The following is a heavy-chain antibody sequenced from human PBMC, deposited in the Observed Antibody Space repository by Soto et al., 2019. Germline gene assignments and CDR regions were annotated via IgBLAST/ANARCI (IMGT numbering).Heavy chain of an antibody. V-gene: IGHV4-4*02. D-gene: IGHD6-13*01. Sequence: QVQLQESGPGLVKPSGTLSLTCAVSGDSISSTKWWSWVRQPPGKGLEWIGQIYHGGSTDYNPSLKSRVTISTDNSKNQFSLKRSSVTAADTAVYYCPRRGLGSSPLGDGGQGTLVTVSS. CDR2: IYHGGST. CDR1: GDSISSTKW. CDR3: PRRGLGSSPLGD. J-gene: IGHJ4*02.